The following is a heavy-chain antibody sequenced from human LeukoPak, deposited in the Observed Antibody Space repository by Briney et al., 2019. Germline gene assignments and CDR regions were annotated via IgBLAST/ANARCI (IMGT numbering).Heavy chain of an antibody. D-gene: IGHD7-27*01. V-gene: IGHV4-38-2*02. J-gene: IGHJ4*02. CDR1: GYSISSGYY. Sequence: SETLSLTCSVSGYSISSGYYWGWIRQPPGKGLEWIGSIHQSGRTSYNPSLKSRVTISVDTSKNQFSLKLSSVTAADTAVYFCARLAWGRLDYWGQGTLVTVSS. CDR2: IHQSGRT. CDR3: ARLAWGRLDY.